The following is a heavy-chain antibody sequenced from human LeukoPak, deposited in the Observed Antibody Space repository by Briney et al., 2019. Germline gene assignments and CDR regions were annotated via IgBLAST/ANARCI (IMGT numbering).Heavy chain of an antibody. CDR1: GFTFSSYG. D-gene: IGHD5-18*01. CDR2: VWYDGSNK. V-gene: IGHV3-33*01. J-gene: IGHJ4*02. CDR3: ARGNTAMVT. Sequence: GGSLRLSCAASGFTFSSYGMHWVRQAPGKGLEWVAVVWYDGSNKYYADSVKGRFAISRDNSKNTLYLQMNSLRAEDTAVYYCARGNTAMVTWGQGTLVTVSS.